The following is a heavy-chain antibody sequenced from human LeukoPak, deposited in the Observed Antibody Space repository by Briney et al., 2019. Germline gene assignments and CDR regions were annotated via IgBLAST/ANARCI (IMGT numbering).Heavy chain of an antibody. V-gene: IGHV1-2*02. CDR1: GYTFTGYY. Sequence: ASVKVSCKASGYTFTGYYMHWVRQAPGQGLEWMGWINPYSGGTDYAQKFQGRVTMTRNTSISTAYMELSSLRSEDTAVYYCAKRGHSYGDFDYWGQGTLVTVSS. D-gene: IGHD5-18*01. CDR2: INPYSGGT. CDR3: AKRGHSYGDFDY. J-gene: IGHJ4*02.